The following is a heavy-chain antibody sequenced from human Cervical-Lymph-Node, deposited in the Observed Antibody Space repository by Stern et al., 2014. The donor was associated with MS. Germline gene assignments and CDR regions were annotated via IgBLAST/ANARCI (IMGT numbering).Heavy chain of an antibody. CDR1: GFSISSLG. Sequence: VQLEESGGGVVQPGRSLRLSCAASGFSISSLGMHWVRQAPGKGLEWAAVISFVGSNKKYGDAVKGRFSISSDNSNNTMYLQMNSLRPEDTAVYYCMGVGDAMDVWGQGTTVIVS. J-gene: IGHJ6*02. CDR3: MGVGDAMDV. CDR2: ISFVGSNK. V-gene: IGHV3-30*03.